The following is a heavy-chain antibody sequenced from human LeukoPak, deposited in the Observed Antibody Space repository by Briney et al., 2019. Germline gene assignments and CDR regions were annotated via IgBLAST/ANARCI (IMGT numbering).Heavy chain of an antibody. CDR1: GFIFNKYA. CDR2: ISSNGGST. CDR3: VNRGNDYYDSSGNFDFDF. D-gene: IGHD3-22*01. J-gene: IGHJ4*02. V-gene: IGHV3-64D*06. Sequence: GGSLRLSCSASGFIFNKYAMYWVRQAPGKGLEYVSAISSNGGSTYYADSVKGRFTISRDNSKNTLYLQMSSLRADYTALFYCVNRGNDYYDSSGNFDFDFWGQGTLVTVSS.